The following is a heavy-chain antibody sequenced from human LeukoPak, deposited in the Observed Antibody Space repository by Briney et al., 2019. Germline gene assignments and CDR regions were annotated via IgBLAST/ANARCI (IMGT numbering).Heavy chain of an antibody. CDR1: GDSISRNY. J-gene: IGHJ4*02. CDR2: IYYSGSP. Sequence: SETLSLTCTVSGDSISRNYWSWIRQPPGKGLEWIGHIYYSGSPNYNPSLKSRVTISGDTSKNQFSLRLSSVTAADTAVYYCARHVGIHLWSLYFDYWGQGSLVTVSS. CDR3: ARHVGIHLWSLYFDY. D-gene: IGHD5-18*01. V-gene: IGHV4-59*08.